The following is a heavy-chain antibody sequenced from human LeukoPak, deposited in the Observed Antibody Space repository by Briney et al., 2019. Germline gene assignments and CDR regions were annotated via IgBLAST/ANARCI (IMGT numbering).Heavy chain of an antibody. Sequence: GGSLRLSCAASGFTFSSYAMHWVRQAPGKGLEWVAVISYDGSNKYYADSVKGRFTISRDNSKNTLYLQMNSLRAEDTAVYYCARPIAAAGEFDYCGQGTLVTVSS. CDR2: ISYDGSNK. CDR1: GFTFSSYA. D-gene: IGHD6-13*01. V-gene: IGHV3-30-3*01. CDR3: ARPIAAAGEFDY. J-gene: IGHJ4*02.